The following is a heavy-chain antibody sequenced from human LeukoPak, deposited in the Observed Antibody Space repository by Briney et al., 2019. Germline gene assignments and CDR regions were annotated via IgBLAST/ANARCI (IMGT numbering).Heavy chain of an antibody. J-gene: IGHJ4*02. V-gene: IGHV3-9*03. CDR3: AKEGSSSSFDY. D-gene: IGHD6-6*01. CDR1: GFTFDDYA. Sequence: GGPLRLSCAASGFTFDDYAMHWVRQAPGKGLEWVSGISWNSGSIGYADSVKGRFTISRDNAKNSLYLQMNSLRAEDMALYYCAKEGSSSSFDYWGQGTLVTVSS. CDR2: ISWNSGSI.